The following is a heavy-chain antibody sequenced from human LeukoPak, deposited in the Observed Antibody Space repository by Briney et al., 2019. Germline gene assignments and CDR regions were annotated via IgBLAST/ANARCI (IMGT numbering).Heavy chain of an antibody. CDR2: ISGGGVTT. D-gene: IGHD3-16*01. V-gene: IGHV3-23*01. CDR1: GFTSIAYA. CDR3: ARNQQLGGHSYYYYGMDV. J-gene: IGHJ6*02. Sequence: GGSLRLSCVGSGFTSIAYALTWARQAPGKGLGWVSGISGGGVTTYYADSVKGRFTISRDNSKNTLYLQMNSLRADDTAIYYCARNQQLGGHSYYYYGMDVWGQGTTVTVSS.